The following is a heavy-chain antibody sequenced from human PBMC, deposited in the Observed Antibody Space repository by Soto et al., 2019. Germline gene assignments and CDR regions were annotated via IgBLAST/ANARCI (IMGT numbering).Heavy chain of an antibody. J-gene: IGHJ6*03. CDR3: ARDPGSSGWYGAYYYYYMDV. CDR1: GDSVSSNSAA. D-gene: IGHD6-19*01. Sequence: QVQLQQSGPGLVKPSQTLSLTCAISGDSVSSNSAAWNWIRQSPSRGLEWLGRTYYRSKWYNDYAVSVKSRITINPDTSKNQFSLQLNSVTPEDTAVYYCARDPGSSGWYGAYYYYYMDVWGKGTTVTVSS. V-gene: IGHV6-1*01. CDR2: TYYRSKWYN.